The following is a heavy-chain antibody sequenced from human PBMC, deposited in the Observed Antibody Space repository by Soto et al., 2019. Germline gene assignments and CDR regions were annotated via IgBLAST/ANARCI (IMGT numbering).Heavy chain of an antibody. CDR3: ARGVATLPVFAFDI. CDR2: IYWSGDE. CDR1: GFSLSTSGVG. Sequence: QGTLKESGPTLVKPTQTLTLTCSFSGFSLSTSGVGVGWIRQSPGKALEWLALIYWSGDEHYRPSLKSRLSNIKDTSNNPVVLIMTDMDPLDTATYYCARGVATLPVFAFDIWGQGTMVTVSS. V-gene: IGHV2-5*01. D-gene: IGHD6-6*01. J-gene: IGHJ3*02.